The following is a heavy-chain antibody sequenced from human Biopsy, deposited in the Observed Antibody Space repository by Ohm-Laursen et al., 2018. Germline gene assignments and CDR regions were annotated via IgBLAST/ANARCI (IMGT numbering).Heavy chain of an antibody. CDR1: GYTFTSYE. V-gene: IGHV1-2*02. CDR3: MRGGYYYDSLAYYYWFDP. Sequence: ASVKVSCKTSGYTFTSYEINWVRQATGQGLEWMGWINAKTGDTNYAQKFQGRVTMTRDTSISTAYVDLSSLRSDDTAVYYCMRGGYYYDSLAYYYWFDPWGQGTLVTVSS. D-gene: IGHD3-22*01. CDR2: INAKTGDT. J-gene: IGHJ5*02.